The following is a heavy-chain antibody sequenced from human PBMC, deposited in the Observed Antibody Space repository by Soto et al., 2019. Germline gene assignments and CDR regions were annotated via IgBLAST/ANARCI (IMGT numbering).Heavy chain of an antibody. CDR3: ARISSTDYVFDY. J-gene: IGHJ4*02. CDR2: TRHKPDSYTT. V-gene: IGHV3-72*01. Sequence: PGGSLRLSCAASGFSFSDHYMDWVRQAPGRGLEWVGRTRHKPDSYTTEYAASVKGRFTISRDDSKNSLYLQMNSLKTEDTAVYYCARISSTDYVFDYWGQGTLVTVPS. CDR1: GFSFSDHY. D-gene: IGHD4-17*01.